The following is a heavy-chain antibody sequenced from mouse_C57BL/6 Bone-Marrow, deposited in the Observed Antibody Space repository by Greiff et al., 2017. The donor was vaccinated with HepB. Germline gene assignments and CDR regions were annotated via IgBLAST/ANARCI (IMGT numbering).Heavy chain of an antibody. CDR1: GFTFSDYG. V-gene: IGHV5-17*01. CDR2: ISSGSSTI. D-gene: IGHD3-2*02. Sequence: EVNLVESGGGLVKPGGSLKLSCAASGFTFSDYGMHWVRQAPEKGLEWVAYISSGSSTIYYADTVKGRFTISRDNAKNTLFLQMTSLRSEDTAMYYCARLAAQATPYYAMDYWGQGTSVTVSS. J-gene: IGHJ4*01. CDR3: ARLAAQATPYYAMDY.